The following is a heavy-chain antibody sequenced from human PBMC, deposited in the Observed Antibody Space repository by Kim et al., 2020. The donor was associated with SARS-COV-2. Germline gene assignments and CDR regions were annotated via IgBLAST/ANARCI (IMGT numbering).Heavy chain of an antibody. Sequence: SETLSLTCTVSGGSISSSSYYWGWIRQPPGKGLEWIGSVYYSGTTYYNPSLGSRVIISVDTSKSQFSLRLTSVTAAATAVYYCARVLRGGYTGGKFDYWGQGTLVTVSS. D-gene: IGHD5-12*01. CDR3: ARVLRGGYTGGKFDY. V-gene: IGHV4-39*07. J-gene: IGHJ4*02. CDR1: GGSISSSSYY. CDR2: VYYSGTT.